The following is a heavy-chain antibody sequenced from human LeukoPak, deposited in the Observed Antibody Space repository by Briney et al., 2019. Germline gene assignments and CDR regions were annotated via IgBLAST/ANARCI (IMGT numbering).Heavy chain of an antibody. CDR3: ARDRYCSGGSCYTFDY. CDR2: INHSGST. V-gene: IGHV4-34*01. D-gene: IGHD2-15*01. CDR1: GGSFSGYY. J-gene: IGHJ4*02. Sequence: SETLSLTCAVYGGSFSGYYWSWNRQPPGKGLEWIGEINHSGSTNYNPSLKSRVTISVDTSKNQFSLKLSSVTAADTAVYYCARDRYCSGGSCYTFDYWGQGTLVTVSS.